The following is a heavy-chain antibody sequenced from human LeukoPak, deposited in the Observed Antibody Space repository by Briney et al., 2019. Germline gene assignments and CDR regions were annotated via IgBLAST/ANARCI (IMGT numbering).Heavy chain of an antibody. V-gene: IGHV4-39*01. J-gene: IGHJ4*02. D-gene: IGHD6-13*01. CDR1: GGSIRSSYYY. CDR3: ARRGYKQLVPFDY. Sequence: SETLSLTCTVSGGSIRSSYYYWGWIRQPPGKGLEWIGSIYDSGSTYYNPSLKSRVTISVDTSKNQFSLKLNSVTAADTAVYYCARRGYKQLVPFDYWGQGTLVTVSS. CDR2: IYDSGST.